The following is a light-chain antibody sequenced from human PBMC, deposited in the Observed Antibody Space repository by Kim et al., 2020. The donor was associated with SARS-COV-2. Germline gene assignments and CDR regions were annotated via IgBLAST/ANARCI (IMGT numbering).Light chain of an antibody. J-gene: IGLJ1*01. Sequence: GQSGTISCTGTSSDVGGYNYVSWYQQHPVKAPKLMIYEVSKRPSGVPDRFSGSKSGNTASLTVSGLQAEDEADYYCSSYAGSNNYVFGTGTKVTVL. CDR1: SSDVGGYNY. CDR3: SSYAGSNNYV. V-gene: IGLV2-8*01. CDR2: EVS.